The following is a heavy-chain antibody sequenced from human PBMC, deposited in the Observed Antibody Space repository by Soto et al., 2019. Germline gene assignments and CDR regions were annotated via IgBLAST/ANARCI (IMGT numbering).Heavy chain of an antibody. CDR2: IYDSGSS. J-gene: IGHJ6*02. CDR1: GGSISSDGSS. V-gene: IGHV4-30-2*01. CDR3: ARDVIKGYCSSTSCSPYGMDV. D-gene: IGHD2-2*01. Sequence: SETLSLTCAVSGGSISSDGSSWSWIRQPPGKGLEWIGYIYDSGSSYYNPSLKSRVTISVDTSKNQFSLKLSSVTAADTAVYYCARDVIKGYCSSTSCSPYGMDVWGQGTTVTVSS.